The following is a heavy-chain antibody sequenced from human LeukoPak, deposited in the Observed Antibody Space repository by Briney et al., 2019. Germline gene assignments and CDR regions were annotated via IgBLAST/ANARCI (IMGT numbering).Heavy chain of an antibody. CDR2: IYYSGST. CDR3: ARVATFWSGYYTGQDYYYMDV. V-gene: IGHV4-39*07. D-gene: IGHD3-3*01. J-gene: IGHJ6*03. CDR1: GGSISSSSYY. Sequence: SENLSLTCTVSGGSISSSSYYWGWIRQPPGKGLEWIGSIYYSGSTYYNPSLKSRVTISVDTSKNQFSLKLSSVTAADTAVYYCARVATFWSGYYTGQDYYYMDVWGKGTTVTVSS.